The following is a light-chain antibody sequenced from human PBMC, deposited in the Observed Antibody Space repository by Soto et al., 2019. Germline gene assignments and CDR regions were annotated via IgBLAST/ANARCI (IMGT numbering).Light chain of an antibody. CDR3: QQYKNWLALT. J-gene: IGKJ4*01. CDR1: QRVSNN. V-gene: IGKV3-15*01. CDR2: GAY. Sequence: EIVMTQSPATLSVSPGERATLSCRASQRVSNNLAWYQQKPGQAPRLLIYGAYTRATGIPARFSGSGSGTEFTLTSSSLQSEDSAVYYCQQYKNWLALTFGGGTKVEIK.